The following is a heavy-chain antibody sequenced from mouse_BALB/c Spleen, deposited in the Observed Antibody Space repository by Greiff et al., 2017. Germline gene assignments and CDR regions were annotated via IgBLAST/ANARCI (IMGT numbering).Heavy chain of an antibody. V-gene: IGHV1-69*02. D-gene: IGHD1-1*01. CDR2: IDPSDSYT. Sequence: QVQLQQPGAELVKPGASVKLSCKASGYTFTSYWMHWVKQRPGQGLEWIGEIDPSDSYTNYNQKFKGKATLTVDKSSSTAYMQLSSLTSEDSAVYDCARRYCGSSYNYWGEGTTLTVSS. J-gene: IGHJ2*01. CDR1: GYTFTSYW. CDR3: ARRYCGSSYNY.